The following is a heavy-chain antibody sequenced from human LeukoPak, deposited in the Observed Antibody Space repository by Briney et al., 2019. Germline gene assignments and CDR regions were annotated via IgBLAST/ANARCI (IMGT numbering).Heavy chain of an antibody. CDR1: GFTFDDYA. V-gene: IGHV3-9*01. CDR2: ISWNSGSI. D-gene: IGHD2-2*01. J-gene: IGHJ5*02. Sequence: GGSLRLSCAASGFTFDDYAMHWVRQAPGKGLEWVSGISWNSGSIGYADSAKGRFTISRDNSKNTLYLQMNSLRAEDTAVYYCARDRGYCSSTSCLNWFDPWGQGTLVTVSS. CDR3: ARDRGYCSSTSCLNWFDP.